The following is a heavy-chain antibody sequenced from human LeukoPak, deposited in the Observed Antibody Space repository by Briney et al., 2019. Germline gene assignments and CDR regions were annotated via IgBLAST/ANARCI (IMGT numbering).Heavy chain of an antibody. Sequence: GGSLRLSCAASGFTFSSYWMSWVRQAPGKGLEWVANIKQDGSEKYYVDSVKGRFTISRDNAKNSLYLQMNSLRAEDTAVYYCAKDYERQWLVYYMDVWGEGTTVTASS. CDR1: GFTFSSYW. D-gene: IGHD6-19*01. CDR3: AKDYERQWLVYYMDV. V-gene: IGHV3-7*03. J-gene: IGHJ6*03. CDR2: IKQDGSEK.